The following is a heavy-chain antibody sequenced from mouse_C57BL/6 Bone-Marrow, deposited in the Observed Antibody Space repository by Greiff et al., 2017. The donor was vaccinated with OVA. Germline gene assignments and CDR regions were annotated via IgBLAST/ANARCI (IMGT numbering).Heavy chain of an antibody. CDR2: INPGSGGT. J-gene: IGHJ3*01. V-gene: IGHV1-54*01. CDR3: ARGDYDGYYTFAY. CDR1: GYAFTNYL. D-gene: IGHD2-3*01. Sequence: VHLVESGAELVRPGTSVKVSCKASGYAFTNYLIEWVKQRPGQGLEWIGVINPGSGGTNYNEKFKGKATLTADKSSSTAYMQLSSLTSEDSAVYFCARGDYDGYYTFAYWGQGTLVTVSA.